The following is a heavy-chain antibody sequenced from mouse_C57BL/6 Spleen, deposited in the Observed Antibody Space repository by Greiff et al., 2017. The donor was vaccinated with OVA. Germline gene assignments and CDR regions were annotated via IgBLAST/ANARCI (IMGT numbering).Heavy chain of an antibody. J-gene: IGHJ4*01. Sequence: EVQLQQSGPELVKPGASVKISCKASGYTFTDYYMNWVKQSHGKSLEWIGDINPNNGGTSYNQKFKGKATLTVDKSSSTAYMELRSLTSEDSAVYYCARGMVTGYAMDYWGQGTSVTVSS. CDR2: INPNNGGT. D-gene: IGHD2-2*01. CDR1: GYTFTDYY. V-gene: IGHV1-26*01. CDR3: ARGMVTGYAMDY.